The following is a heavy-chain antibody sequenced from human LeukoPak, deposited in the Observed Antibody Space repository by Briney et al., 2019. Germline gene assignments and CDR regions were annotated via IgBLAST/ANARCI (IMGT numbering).Heavy chain of an antibody. CDR3: ARSAATVTASLYYFDY. D-gene: IGHD4-11*01. V-gene: IGHV4-31*11. CDR2: ISYSGST. J-gene: IGHJ4*02. Sequence: SQTLSLTCAVSGGSISSGGYYWSWIRQHPGKGLEWIGYISYSGSTYYNPSLESRVSMSADTSENLFSLRLSSATAADTAVYYCARSAATVTASLYYFDYWDQGTLVTVSS. CDR1: GGSISSGGYY.